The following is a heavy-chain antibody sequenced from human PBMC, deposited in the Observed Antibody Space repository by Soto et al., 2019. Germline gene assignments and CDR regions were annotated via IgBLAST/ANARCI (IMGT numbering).Heavy chain of an antibody. CDR2: INPSGGST. D-gene: IGHD3-3*01. CDR1: GYTFTSYY. V-gene: IGHV1-46*03. J-gene: IGHJ6*03. Sequence: GASVKVSCKASGYTFTSYYMHWVRQAPGQGLEWMGIINPSGGSTSYAQKFQGRVTMTRDTSTSTVYMELSSLRSEDTAVYYCASGPPIVFWSGYYDYYYYYMDVWGKGTTVTVSS. CDR3: ASGPPIVFWSGYYDYYYYYMDV.